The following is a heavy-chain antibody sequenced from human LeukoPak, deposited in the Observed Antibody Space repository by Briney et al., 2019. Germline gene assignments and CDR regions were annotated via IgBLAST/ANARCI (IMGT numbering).Heavy chain of an antibody. J-gene: IGHJ5*02. D-gene: IGHD6-6*01. V-gene: IGHV1-69*13. CDR2: IIPIFGTA. CDR3: ARDPASSSLRFDP. CDR1: GGTFSSYA. Sequence: GASVTVSCKASGGTFSSYAISWVRQAPGQGLEWMGGIIPIFGTANYAQKFQGRVRITADESTSTAYMELSSLRSEDTAVYYCARDPASSSLRFDPWGQGTLVTVSS.